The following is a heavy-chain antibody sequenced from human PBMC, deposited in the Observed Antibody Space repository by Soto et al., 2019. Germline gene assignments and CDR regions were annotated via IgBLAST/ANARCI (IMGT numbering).Heavy chain of an antibody. D-gene: IGHD4-17*01. Sequence: QVQFVESWGGVVQPGRSLRLSCAASGFTFSVYAMHWVSQAPGKGLEWVAVVSHDGTTKTQADAVKGRFTISRDNSKNTVYLKMNNLSAEDTAVYYSARERDYGDNSGAPWGQGTLVTVSS. J-gene: IGHJ5*02. V-gene: IGHV3-30-3*01. CDR2: VSHDGTTK. CDR3: ARERDYGDNSGAP. CDR1: GFTFSVYA.